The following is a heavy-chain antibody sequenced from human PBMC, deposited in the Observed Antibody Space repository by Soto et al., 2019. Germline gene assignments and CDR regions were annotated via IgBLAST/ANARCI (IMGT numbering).Heavy chain of an antibody. CDR2: ISGSGGST. CDR3: AKDLRPGYYYYYGMDV. J-gene: IGHJ6*02. V-gene: IGHV3-23*01. Sequence: EVQLLESGGGLVQPGGSLRLSCAASGFTFSSYAMSWVRQAPGKGLEWVSAISGSGGSTYYADSVKGRFTISRDNSKNTLYLQMNSLRAADTAVYYCAKDLRPGYYYYYGMDVWGQGTTVTVSS. CDR1: GFTFSSYA.